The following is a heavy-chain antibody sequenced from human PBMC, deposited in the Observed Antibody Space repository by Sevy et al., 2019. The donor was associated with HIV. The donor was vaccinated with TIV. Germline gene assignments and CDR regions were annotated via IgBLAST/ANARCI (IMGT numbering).Heavy chain of an antibody. J-gene: IGHJ3*02. D-gene: IGHD3-9*01. V-gene: IGHV3-20*04. Sequence: GGSLRLSCAASGFTFDNYGMTWVRQVPGKGLEWVSGITWSGDSTGYADSVKGRFTISRDNTKNLLYLQMNSLTVEDTALYYCAREYYDILTGRYKDVWDASDMWGQGTMVTVSS. CDR1: GFTFDNYG. CDR3: AREYYDILTGRYKDVWDASDM. CDR2: ITWSGDST.